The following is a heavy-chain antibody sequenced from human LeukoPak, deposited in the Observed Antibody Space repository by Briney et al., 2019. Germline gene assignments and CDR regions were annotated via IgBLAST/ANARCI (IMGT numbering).Heavy chain of an antibody. D-gene: IGHD3-10*02. CDR3: AELGITMIGGV. V-gene: IGHV3-23*01. J-gene: IGHJ6*04. CDR1: GFKFDDYN. CDR2: ISGSGGST. Sequence: GRSLRLSCTASGFKFDDYNMSWFRQAPGKGLEWVSAISGSGGSTYYADSVKGRFTISRDNAKNSLYLQMNSLRAEDTAVYYCAELGITMIGGVWGKGTTVTISS.